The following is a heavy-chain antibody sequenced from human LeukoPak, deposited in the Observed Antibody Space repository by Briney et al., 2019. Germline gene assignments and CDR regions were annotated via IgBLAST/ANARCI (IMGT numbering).Heavy chain of an antibody. D-gene: IGHD5-12*01. CDR2: INPNSGNT. CDR3: ARVSLYSGYESDY. Sequence: ASVKVSCKASGYTFTSYDINWVRQATGQGLEWMGYINPNSGNTGYAQRFQGRITMTRSTSISTAYMELSSLTSEDTAVYYCARVSLYSGYESDYWGQGTLVTVSS. V-gene: IGHV1-8*02. J-gene: IGHJ4*02. CDR1: GYTFTSYD.